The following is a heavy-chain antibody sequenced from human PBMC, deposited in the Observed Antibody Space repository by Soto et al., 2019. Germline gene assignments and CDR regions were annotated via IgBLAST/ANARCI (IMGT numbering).Heavy chain of an antibody. CDR3: LSGNSPRST. D-gene: IGHD5-12*01. CDR1: GFSFSTFW. J-gene: IGHJ5*02. Sequence: EVQLVESGGGSVQPGGSLRLSCVTSGFSFSTFWLNWVRQAPGKGLEWVANINQDGSEKYYVDSVKGRFTISRHNAQSSLYLQMNSLRDEDAAVYYCLSGNSPRSTWGQGTLVTVSS. V-gene: IGHV3-7*02. CDR2: INQDGSEK.